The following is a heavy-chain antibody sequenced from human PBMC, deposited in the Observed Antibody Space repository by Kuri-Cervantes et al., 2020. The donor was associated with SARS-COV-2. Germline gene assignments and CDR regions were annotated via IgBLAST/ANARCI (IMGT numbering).Heavy chain of an antibody. CDR1: GGSISSYY. CDR2: FYTRGST. V-gene: IGHV4-4*07. J-gene: IGHJ4*02. D-gene: IGHD2-2*01. Sequence: SETLSLTCTVSGGSISSYYWSWIRQPAGKGLEWIGRFYTRGSTNYNPSLKSRVTMSVDTSKNQFSLKLSSVTAADTAVYYCASEVVPAAIEGYFDHWGQGTLVTVSS. CDR3: ASEVVPAAIEGYFDH.